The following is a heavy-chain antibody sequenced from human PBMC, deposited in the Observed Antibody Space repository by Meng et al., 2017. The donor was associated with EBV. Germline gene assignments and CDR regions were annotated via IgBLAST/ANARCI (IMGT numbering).Heavy chain of an antibody. J-gene: IGHJ4*02. CDR3: ASESGRGFTPDY. Sequence: SGAEVKKPASAVTVSCRASGGTFRRYGVSWVRQAPAQWLAWMGGLIPMVGAPHYPQKFQGRVTIIADESTSTQSMELNSLRSEATAMYYCASESGRGFTPDYWGQGTLVTVSS. V-gene: IGHV1-69*01. CDR1: GGTFRRYG. CDR2: LIPMVGAP. D-gene: IGHD3-10*01.